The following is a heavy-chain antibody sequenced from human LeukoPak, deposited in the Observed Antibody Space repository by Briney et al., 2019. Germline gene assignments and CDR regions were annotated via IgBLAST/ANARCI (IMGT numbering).Heavy chain of an antibody. D-gene: IGHD1-26*01. V-gene: IGHV4-34*01. CDR3: ARGPLLGGFDS. J-gene: IGHJ4*02. Sequence: SETLSLTCAVYGGSFSGYYWSWIRQPPGKGLEWIGEINHSGSTNYNPSLKSRLTMSVDTSKNQFSLKLSSVTAADTAVYYCARGPLLGGFDSWGQGTLVTVSS. CDR2: INHSGST. CDR1: GGSFSGYY.